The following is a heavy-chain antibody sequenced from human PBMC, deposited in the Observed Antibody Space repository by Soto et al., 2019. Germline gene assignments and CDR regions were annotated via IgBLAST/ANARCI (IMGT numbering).Heavy chain of an antibody. CDR3: ARGRRGTLLRYFDWLLYVY. CDR2: MNPNSGNT. CDR1: GYTFTSYD. V-gene: IGHV1-8*01. Sequence: ASVKVSCKASGYTFTSYDINWVRQATGQGLEWMGWMNPNSGNTGYAQKFQGRVTMTRNTSISTAYMELSSLRSEDTAVYYCARGRRGTLLRYFDWLLYVYWGQGTLVTVSS. D-gene: IGHD3-9*01. J-gene: IGHJ4*02.